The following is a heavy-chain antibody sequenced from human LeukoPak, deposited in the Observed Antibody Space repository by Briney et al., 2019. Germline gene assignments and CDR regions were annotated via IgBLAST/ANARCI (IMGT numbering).Heavy chain of an antibody. D-gene: IGHD5-24*01. V-gene: IGHV3-13*01. CDR2: LGTAGDT. CDR1: GFTLTNYA. Sequence: PGGSLRLSCAASGFTLTNYAMHWVRQPAGEGLEWVSALGTAGDTFYPGSVKGRFSISRDNAKKSLFLQMNSLRVEDTAIYYCARQSTPHGNFDYWSQGTLDTVSS. J-gene: IGHJ4*02. CDR3: ARQSTPHGNFDY.